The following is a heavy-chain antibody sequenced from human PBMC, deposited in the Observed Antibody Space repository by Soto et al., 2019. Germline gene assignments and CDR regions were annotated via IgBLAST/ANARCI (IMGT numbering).Heavy chain of an antibody. Sequence: SETLSLTGAVYGGSLSGYYWSWIRQPPGKALEWIGEINYSGNTNYNPSLKSRVTISVDTSKNQLFLNLTSVTAADTAMYYCARHHVRGRTIAGAAEFWGQGTLVTVSS. CDR3: ARHHVRGRTIAGAAEF. CDR1: GGSLSGYY. J-gene: IGHJ4*02. CDR2: INYSGNT. V-gene: IGHV4-34*01. D-gene: IGHD1-26*01.